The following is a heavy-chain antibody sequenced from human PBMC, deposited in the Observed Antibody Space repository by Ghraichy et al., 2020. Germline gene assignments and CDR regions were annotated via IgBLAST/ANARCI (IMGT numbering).Heavy chain of an antibody. CDR2: ISTYNGNT. CDR1: GYTFSSYG. CDR3: ARDRCNAGVCYIGD. V-gene: IGHV1-18*01. D-gene: IGHD2-8*02. Sequence: ASVKVSCRTSGYTFSSYGISWVRQAPGQGLEWMGWISTYNGNTDYAQKFRDRVTMTTDTSTSTAYMELRSLRSDDAALYYCARDRCNAGVCYIGDWGQGTLVTVSS. J-gene: IGHJ4*02.